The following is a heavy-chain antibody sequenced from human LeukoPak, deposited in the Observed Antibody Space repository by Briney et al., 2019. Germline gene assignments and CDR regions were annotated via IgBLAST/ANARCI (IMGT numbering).Heavy chain of an antibody. D-gene: IGHD3-10*01. Sequence: SETLSLTGTVSGVAICSDSYYWGWIRRPPGKGLELIGTVFYSGTTSYNPTLRSRLTLSVDTSQNQFSLRLTSVTAADTPVYYCARLAAIRGVVFIDYWGQGALVTASS. V-gene: IGHV4-39*01. CDR1: GVAICSDSYY. J-gene: IGHJ4*02. CDR3: ARLAAIRGVVFIDY. CDR2: VFYSGTT.